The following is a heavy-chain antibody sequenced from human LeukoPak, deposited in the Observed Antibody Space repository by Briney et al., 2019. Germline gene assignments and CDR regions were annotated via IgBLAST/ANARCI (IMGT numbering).Heavy chain of an antibody. J-gene: IGHJ4*02. CDR2: ISSSSSYI. CDR1: GFTFSSYS. Sequence: GGSLRLSCAASGFTFSSYSMNWVRQAPGKGLEWVSSISSSSSYIYYADSVKGRFTISRDNAKNSLYLQMNSLRAEDTAVYYCARGAEGSSDYFDYWGQETLVTVSS. V-gene: IGHV3-21*01. D-gene: IGHD6-6*01. CDR3: ARGAEGSSDYFDY.